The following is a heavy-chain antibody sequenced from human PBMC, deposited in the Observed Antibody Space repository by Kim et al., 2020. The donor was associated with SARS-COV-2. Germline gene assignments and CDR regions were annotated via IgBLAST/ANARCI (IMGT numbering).Heavy chain of an antibody. Sequence: KSRVTMSVDTSKNQFSLKLSSVTAADTAVYYCARDRVTIFGVVIIHYFDYWGQGTLVTVSS. J-gene: IGHJ4*02. D-gene: IGHD3-3*01. V-gene: IGHV4-4*06. CDR3: ARDRVTIFGVVIIHYFDY.